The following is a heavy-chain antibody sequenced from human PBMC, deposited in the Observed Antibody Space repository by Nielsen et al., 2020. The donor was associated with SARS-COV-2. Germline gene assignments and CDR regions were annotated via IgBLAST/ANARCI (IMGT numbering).Heavy chain of an antibody. CDR3: AKWTHVDFYYYGMDV. J-gene: IGHJ6*02. CDR1: GFTFSNYA. D-gene: IGHD3/OR15-3a*01. Sequence: GGSLRLSCAASGFTFSNYAMTWGRRAPGKGLEWISTVSDTGGRTHYADSVEGRFTISRDNSKNTLYLQMNSLRADDTAVYYCAKWTHVDFYYYGMDVWGQGTSLTVSS. CDR2: VSDTGGRT. V-gene: IGHV3-23*01.